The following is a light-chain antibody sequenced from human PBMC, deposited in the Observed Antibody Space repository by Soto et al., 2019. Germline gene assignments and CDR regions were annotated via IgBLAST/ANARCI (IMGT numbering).Light chain of an antibody. CDR2: GAS. J-gene: IGKJ2*01. V-gene: IGKV3-20*01. Sequence: EIVLTQSPGTLSLSPGERATLSCRASQNVRSNYLAWYQQKPGQSPRLLLFGASSRATGIPDRFSGSGSGTDFSLTISRLEPEDFALYYCQQYGSSPLTFGQGPKVEIK. CDR1: QNVRSNY. CDR3: QQYGSSPLT.